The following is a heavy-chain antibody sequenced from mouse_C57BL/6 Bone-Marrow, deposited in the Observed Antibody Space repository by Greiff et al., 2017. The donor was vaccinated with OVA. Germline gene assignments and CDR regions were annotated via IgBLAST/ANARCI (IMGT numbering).Heavy chain of an antibody. CDR3: ARSDYDYFDY. Sequence: EVQLVESGGGLVKPGGSLKLSCAASGFTFSDYGMPWVRQAPETGLEWVAYISRGSSTIYYADTVKGRFTISRDNAKNTLFLQMTSLRSEDTAMXYCARSDYDYFDYWGQGTTLTVSS. V-gene: IGHV5-17*01. D-gene: IGHD2-4*01. J-gene: IGHJ2*01. CDR1: GFTFSDYG. CDR2: ISRGSSTI.